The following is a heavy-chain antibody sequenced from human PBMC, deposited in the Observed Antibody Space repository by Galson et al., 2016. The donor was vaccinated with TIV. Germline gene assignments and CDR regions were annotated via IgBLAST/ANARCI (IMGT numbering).Heavy chain of an antibody. CDR1: GFTFSDYY. Sequence: SLRLSCAASGFTFSDYYMTWIRQAPGKGLEWVSCISSSSTTIFYADSVRGRFTVSRDNAANSLYLHMSSLRAADTAVYYCAKTTRRSGLSDYVDCWGQGTLVTVSS. CDR3: AKTTRRSGLSDYVDC. J-gene: IGHJ4*02. V-gene: IGHV3-11*04. D-gene: IGHD3-3*01. CDR2: ISSSSTTI.